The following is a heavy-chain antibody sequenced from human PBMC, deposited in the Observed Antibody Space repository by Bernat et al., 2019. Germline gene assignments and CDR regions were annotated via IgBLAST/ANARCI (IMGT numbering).Heavy chain of an antibody. D-gene: IGHD3-10*01. CDR2: IDWDGDK. J-gene: IGHJ6*02. Sequence: QVTLRESGPALVKPTQTLTLACTVSGFSLSTGGMCVSWIRQPPGKALEWLARIDWDGDKHYSTSLKTRLTISKDTSKNQVGLAMTNMDPVDTATYYCERTYYYGSGSRSMDVWGLGTTVTVSS. CDR3: ERTYYYGSGSRSMDV. V-gene: IGHV2-70*15. CDR1: GFSLSTGGMC.